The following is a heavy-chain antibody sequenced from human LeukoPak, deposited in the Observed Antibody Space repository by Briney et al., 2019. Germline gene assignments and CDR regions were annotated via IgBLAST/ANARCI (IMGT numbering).Heavy chain of an antibody. V-gene: IGHV3-21*01. Sequence: SGGSLRLSCAASGFTFSSYSMNWVRQAPGKGLEWVSSISSSSSYIYYADSVKGRFTISRDNAKNSLYLQMNSLRAEDTAVYYCARDPVPNWNDVVYFDYWGQGTLVTVSS. CDR3: ARDPVPNWNDVVYFDY. CDR2: ISSSSSYI. D-gene: IGHD1-1*01. J-gene: IGHJ4*02. CDR1: GFTFSSYS.